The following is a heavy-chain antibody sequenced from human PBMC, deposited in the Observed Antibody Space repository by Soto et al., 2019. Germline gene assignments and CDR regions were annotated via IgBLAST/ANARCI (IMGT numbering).Heavy chain of an antibody. CDR3: AKDRASSSGWSPYYFDY. CDR2: ISGSGGST. CDR1: GFTFHSYA. V-gene: IGHV3-23*01. J-gene: IGHJ4*02. D-gene: IGHD6-19*01. Sequence: GGSLRLSCAASGFTFHSYAMSWVRQAPGKGLEWVSAISGSGGSTYYADSVKGRFTMSRDNSKNTLYLQMNSLRAEDTAVYYCAKDRASSSGWSPYYFDYWGQGT.